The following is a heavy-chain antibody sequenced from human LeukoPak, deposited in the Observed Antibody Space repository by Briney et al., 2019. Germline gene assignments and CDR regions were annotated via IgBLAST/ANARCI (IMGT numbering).Heavy chain of an antibody. V-gene: IGHV3-74*01. CDR3: AKPPYDSSGYYSGGDDAFDI. Sequence: GGSLRLSCAASGFTFSSYWMHWVRQAPGKGLVWVSRIHSDGRTTDYADSVKGRFTISRDNAKNTVNLQMNSLRAEDTAVYYCAKPPYDSSGYYSGGDDAFDIWGQGTMVTVSS. J-gene: IGHJ3*02. CDR1: GFTFSSYW. D-gene: IGHD3-22*01. CDR2: IHSDGRTT.